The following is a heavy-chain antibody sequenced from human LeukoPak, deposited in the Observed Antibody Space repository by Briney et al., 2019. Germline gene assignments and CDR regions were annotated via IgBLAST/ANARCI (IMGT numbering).Heavy chain of an antibody. J-gene: IGHJ4*02. Sequence: SETLSLTCTVSGGSISSSSYYWGWLRQPPGKGLEWIGSIYYSGSTYYNPSLKSRVTISVDTSKNQFSLKLSSATAADTAVYYCAREPVHYYDSSGYYYGEDYWGQGTLVTVSS. V-gene: IGHV4-39*02. CDR3: AREPVHYYDSSGYYYGEDY. CDR2: IYYSGST. D-gene: IGHD3-22*01. CDR1: GGSISSSSYY.